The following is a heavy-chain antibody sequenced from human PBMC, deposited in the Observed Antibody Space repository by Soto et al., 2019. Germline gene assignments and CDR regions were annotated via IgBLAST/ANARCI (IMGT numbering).Heavy chain of an antibody. CDR2: ISGSGGST. CDR1: GFTFSSYA. J-gene: IGHJ6*03. V-gene: IGHV3-23*01. D-gene: IGHD3-3*01. Sequence: GGSLRLSCAASGFTFSSYAMSWVRQAPGKGLEWVSAISGSGGSTYYADSVKGRFTISRDNSKNTLYLQMNSLRAEDTAVYYCAKVDAFLEWLAYYMDVWGKGTTVTVSS. CDR3: AKVDAFLEWLAYYMDV.